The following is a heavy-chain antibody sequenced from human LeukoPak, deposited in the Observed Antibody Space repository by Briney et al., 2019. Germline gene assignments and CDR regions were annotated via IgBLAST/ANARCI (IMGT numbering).Heavy chain of an antibody. D-gene: IGHD3-10*01. CDR3: ARDPAYYYGSGSYR. V-gene: IGHV1-18*01. CDR2: ISTYNGNT. Sequence: ASVKVSCKASGYIFTNYAISWVRQAPGQGLEWMGWISTYNGNTKNAQKLQGRVTMTTDTSTSTAYMELRTLRSDDTAVYYCARDPAYYYGSGSYRWGQGTLVTVSS. J-gene: IGHJ4*02. CDR1: GYIFTNYA.